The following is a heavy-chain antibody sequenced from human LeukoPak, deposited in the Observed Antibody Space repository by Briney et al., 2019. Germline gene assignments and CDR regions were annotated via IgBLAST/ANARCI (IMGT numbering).Heavy chain of an antibody. CDR2: ISIDGSTT. CDR3: VLAGRSGRAY. D-gene: IGHD2-2*01. CDR1: GFSFTTYW. J-gene: IGHJ4*02. V-gene: IGHV3-74*01. Sequence: PGGSLRLSCAASGFSFTTYWMDWVRQAPGKGLVWVSRISIDGSTTSYADSVMGRFTISRDNTKNTLYLQMNSLRGDDTAVYYCVLAGRSGRAYWGPGTLVTVSS.